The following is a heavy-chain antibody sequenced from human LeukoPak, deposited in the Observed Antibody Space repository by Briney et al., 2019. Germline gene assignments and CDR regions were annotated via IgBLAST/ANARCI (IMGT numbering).Heavy chain of an antibody. CDR3: AKISGYYPFDY. J-gene: IGHJ4*02. CDR2: INPSGGST. Sequence: GASVKVSCKASGYTFTSYYMHWVRQARGQGLEWMGIINPSGGSTSYAQKFQGRVTMTRDMSTSTVYMELSSLRAEDTALYYCAKISGYYPFDYWGQGTLVTVSS. CDR1: GYTFTSYY. V-gene: IGHV1-46*01. D-gene: IGHD3-22*01.